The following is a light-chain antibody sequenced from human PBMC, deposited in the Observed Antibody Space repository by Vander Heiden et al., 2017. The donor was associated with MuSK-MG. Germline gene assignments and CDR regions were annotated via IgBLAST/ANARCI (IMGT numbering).Light chain of an antibody. J-gene: IGKJ2*01. Sequence: DIQLTPSPSSVSASVGARVTITCRASQDINSWLAWYQQKPGKAPKLLFYAASSLQSGVPSRCSGSGSGTDFTLTINSLQPEDVATYYCQQANSLHHAFGRGTKLEI. CDR2: AAS. V-gene: IGKV1-12*01. CDR3: QQANSLHHA. CDR1: QDINSW.